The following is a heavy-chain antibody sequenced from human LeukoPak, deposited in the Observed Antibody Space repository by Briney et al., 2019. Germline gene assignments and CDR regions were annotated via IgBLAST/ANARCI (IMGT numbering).Heavy chain of an antibody. D-gene: IGHD2-15*01. V-gene: IGHV3-48*01. CDR1: GFAFITYS. Sequence: GGSLRLSCAASGFAFITYSMDWLRQAPGKGLEWVSYIRSDSTIIHYADSVKGRFTMSRDNGKNSPYLQMNSLRPEDTAVYYCARNRALGDCSGGSCPLDYWGQGTLISVSS. J-gene: IGHJ4*02. CDR2: IRSDSTII. CDR3: ARNRALGDCSGGSCPLDY.